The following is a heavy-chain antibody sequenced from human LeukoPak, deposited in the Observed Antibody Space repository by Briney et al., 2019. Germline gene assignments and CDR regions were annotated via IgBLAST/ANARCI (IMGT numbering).Heavy chain of an antibody. CDR1: GGSVSSGSYY. D-gene: IGHD3-3*01. V-gene: IGHV4-61*01. CDR2: IYYSGST. Sequence: SETLSLTGTVSGGSVSSGSYYWSWIRQPPGKGLEWIGYIYYSGSTNYNPSLKSRVTISVDTSKNQFSLKLSSVTAADTAVYYCARDRYYDFWSGYYTESYFDYWGQGTLVTVSS. J-gene: IGHJ4*02. CDR3: ARDRYYDFWSGYYTESYFDY.